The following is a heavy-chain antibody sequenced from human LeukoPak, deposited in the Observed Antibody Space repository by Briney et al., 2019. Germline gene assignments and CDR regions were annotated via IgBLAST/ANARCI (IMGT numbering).Heavy chain of an antibody. D-gene: IGHD3-22*01. Sequence: SETLSLTCTVSGGSISSYYWSWIRQPPGKGLEWIGYIYYSGSTNYNPSLKSRVTISVDTSKNQFSLKLSSVTAADTAVYYCVREGDYYDSSGYYYFDYWGQGTLVTVSS. CDR2: IYYSGST. CDR1: GGSISSYY. V-gene: IGHV4-59*01. J-gene: IGHJ4*02. CDR3: VREGDYYDSSGYYYFDY.